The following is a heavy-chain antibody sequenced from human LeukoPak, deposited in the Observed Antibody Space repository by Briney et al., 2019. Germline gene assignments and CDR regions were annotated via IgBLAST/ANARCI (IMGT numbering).Heavy chain of an antibody. Sequence: LSGGSLRLSCAASGFTVSSNYMSWVRQGPGKVLEWVALIYNDGGTHYTDSVKGRFTISRDTSRNTLFLQMNSLRVEDSAMYYCVKRLTLGDLSIKGAFALWGQGTMVTVAS. CDR3: VKRLTLGDLSIKGAFAL. D-gene: IGHD3-16*02. J-gene: IGHJ3*01. CDR2: IYNDGGT. CDR1: GFTVSSNY. V-gene: IGHV3-53*01.